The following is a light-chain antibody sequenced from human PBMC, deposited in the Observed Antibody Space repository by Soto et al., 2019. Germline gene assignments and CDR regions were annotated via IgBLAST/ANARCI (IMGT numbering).Light chain of an antibody. CDR3: QQNYIATWT. J-gene: IGKJ5*01. CDR1: QGISTY. CDR2: TAS. V-gene: IGKV1-39*01. Sequence: IQMTQSPSSLSASVGDRLTITCRASQGISTYLNWYQQKPGKAPKLLIYTASTLQSGVPSRFSGSGSETDFTLTISSLQPEDFATYSCQQNYIATWTFGQGTRLEIK.